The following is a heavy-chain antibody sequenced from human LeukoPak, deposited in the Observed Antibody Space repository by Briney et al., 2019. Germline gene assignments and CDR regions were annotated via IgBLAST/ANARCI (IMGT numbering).Heavy chain of an antibody. Sequence: GGSLRLSCAASGFTLSTYGMHWVRQAPGKGLEWVAVVWDDGSNKYYAESVKGRFTISRDDSKKMLYLQMNSLRAEDTAVYYCARQTHYTPAFDYWGQGTLVTVSS. D-gene: IGHD2-15*01. V-gene: IGHV3-33*08. J-gene: IGHJ4*02. CDR2: VWDDGSNK. CDR3: ARQTHYTPAFDY. CDR1: GFTLSTYG.